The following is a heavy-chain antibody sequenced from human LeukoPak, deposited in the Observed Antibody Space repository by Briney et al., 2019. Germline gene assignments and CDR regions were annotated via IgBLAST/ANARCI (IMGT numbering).Heavy chain of an antibody. J-gene: IGHJ4*02. V-gene: IGHV3-23*01. Sequence: GGSLRLSCAASGFTFNNYAMTWVRQAPGKGLEWVSVISTSGASTYSADSVKGRFTISRDNSKITLYLQMNTLRVEDTAVYYCAKGVSTRPLYYFDNWGQGTLVTVSS. D-gene: IGHD6-6*01. CDR3: AKGVSTRPLYYFDN. CDR1: GFTFNNYA. CDR2: ISTSGAST.